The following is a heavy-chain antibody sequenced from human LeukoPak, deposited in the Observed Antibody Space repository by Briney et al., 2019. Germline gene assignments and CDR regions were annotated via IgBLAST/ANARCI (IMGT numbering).Heavy chain of an antibody. D-gene: IGHD2-2*01. J-gene: IGHJ5*02. CDR2: ISSSGSTI. V-gene: IGHV3-48*03. Sequence: PGGSLRLSCAASGFTFSSYEMNWVRQAPGKGLEWVSYISSSGSTIYYADSVKGRFTISRDNSKSTLYLQMNSLKAEDTAVYYCAKDRHAPGRYCSSAICFPFDTWGQGTLVTVSS. CDR1: GFTFSSYE. CDR3: AKDRHAPGRYCSSAICFPFDT.